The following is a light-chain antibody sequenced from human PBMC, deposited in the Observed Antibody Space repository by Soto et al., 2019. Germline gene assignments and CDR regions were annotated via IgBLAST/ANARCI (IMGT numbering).Light chain of an antibody. J-gene: IGKJ1*01. CDR1: QSVTSTY. Sequence: EIVLTQSPGTLSLSPGERATLSCRASQSVTSTYLAWYQQKPDQAPRLLIYAASNRATWAAARFSGSGSGTDFTLTISRLEPDDCEMYYCQHYGSSRWTFGQGTKLE. V-gene: IGKV3-20*01. CDR2: AAS. CDR3: QHYGSSRWT.